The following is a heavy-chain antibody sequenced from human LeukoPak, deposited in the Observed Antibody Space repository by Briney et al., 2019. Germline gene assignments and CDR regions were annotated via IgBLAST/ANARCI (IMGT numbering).Heavy chain of an antibody. CDR2: MNPNSGNT. Sequence: ASVKVSCKASGYTFTSYDINWVRQATGQGLEWMGWMNPNSGNTGYAQKFQGRVTMARNTSISTAYMELSSLRSEDTAVYYCATVYSYDSSGYSPFDYWGQGPLVTVSS. J-gene: IGHJ4*02. V-gene: IGHV1-8*01. D-gene: IGHD3-22*01. CDR3: ATVYSYDSSGYSPFDY. CDR1: GYTFTSYD.